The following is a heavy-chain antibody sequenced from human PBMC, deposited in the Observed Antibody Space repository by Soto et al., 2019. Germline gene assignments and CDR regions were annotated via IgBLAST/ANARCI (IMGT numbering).Heavy chain of an antibody. D-gene: IGHD4-17*01. V-gene: IGHV3-7*01. CDR3: ARDALLGALPLSHGGGVDYYYYYGMDV. J-gene: IGHJ6*02. Sequence: PGGSLRLSCAASGFTFSSYWMSWVRQAPGKGLEWVANIKQDGSEKYYVDSVKGRFTISRDNAKNSLYLQMNSLRAEDTAVYYCARDALLGALPLSHGGGVDYYYYYGMDVWGQGTTVTVSS. CDR2: IKQDGSEK. CDR1: GFTFSSYW.